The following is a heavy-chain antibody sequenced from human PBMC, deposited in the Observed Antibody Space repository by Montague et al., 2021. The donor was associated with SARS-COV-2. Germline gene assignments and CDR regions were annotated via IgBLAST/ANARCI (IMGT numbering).Heavy chain of an antibody. Sequence: SPRLSCAASGFTLSNYDMHWVRQATGKGPEWVSAIGPAGDTYYPXSVKGRFIISREDAKSSLYLQMNDLRAGDTAVYYCARGWGGSPFYYYFYGMDVWGQGTTVAVS. CDR1: GFTLSNYD. CDR3: ARGWGGSPFYYYFYGMDV. V-gene: IGHV3-13*01. CDR2: IGPAGDT. D-gene: IGHD3-16*01. J-gene: IGHJ6*02.